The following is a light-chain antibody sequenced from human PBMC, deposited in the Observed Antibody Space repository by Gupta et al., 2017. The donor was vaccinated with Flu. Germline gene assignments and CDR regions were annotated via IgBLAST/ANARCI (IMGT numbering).Light chain of an antibody. V-gene: IGLV7-43*01. J-gene: IGLJ3*02. CDR2: DTY. CDR3: LLYHRHARV. CDR1: SGPVSSDYF. Sequence: QTIVTQEPSLTVSPGGTVTLTCASSSGPVSSDYFTNWLQQKPGQPPRSLIYDTYNTHLWTPARFSASLPGGKAVLTLSDVQPEGEADYYCLLYHRHARVFGGGTRLTVL.